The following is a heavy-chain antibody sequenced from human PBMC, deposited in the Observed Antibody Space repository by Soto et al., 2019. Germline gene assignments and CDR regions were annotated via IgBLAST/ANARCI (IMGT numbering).Heavy chain of an antibody. Sequence: EVQLVESGRGLVQPGGSLRLSCAASGFTFSSYSMNWVRQAPGKGLEWVSYISSSSTTKYYADSVKGRFTISRDNANNSLYLQMNSLRAEDTAVYYCARDGCSGSNCLNWFDPWGQGTLVTVSS. CDR2: ISSSSTTK. J-gene: IGHJ5*02. V-gene: IGHV3-48*01. D-gene: IGHD2-15*01. CDR1: GFTFSSYS. CDR3: ARDGCSGSNCLNWFDP.